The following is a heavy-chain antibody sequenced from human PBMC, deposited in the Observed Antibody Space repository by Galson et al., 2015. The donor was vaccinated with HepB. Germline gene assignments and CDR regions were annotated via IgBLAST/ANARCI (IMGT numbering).Heavy chain of an antibody. CDR3: VKIVGCQTTNCVGAFDL. V-gene: IGHV3-64D*06. CDR2: ISSDGRST. Sequence: SLRLSCAASEFTFNDLAMHWVRQAPGKGLEHLSGISSDGRSTYYADPVKGRFTVSRDNPKNMLYLQMSSLRLDDTAIYYCVKIVGCQTTNCVGAFDLWGHGTMVIVSS. CDR1: EFTFNDLA. D-gene: IGHD1-1*01. J-gene: IGHJ3*01.